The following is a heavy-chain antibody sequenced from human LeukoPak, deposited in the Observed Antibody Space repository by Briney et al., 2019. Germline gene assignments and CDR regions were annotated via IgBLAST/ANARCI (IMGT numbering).Heavy chain of an antibody. D-gene: IGHD3-10*01. CDR2: VYYSGTT. CDR3: ARDVARSGDLFGWFDP. Sequence: SETLSLTCTVSGGPMSSRYWSWIRQPPGKGLEWIGYVYYSGTTNSNPSLKSRVTISVDTSKNQFSLNLRSVTAADTAVYYCARDVARSGDLFGWFDPWGQGTLVIVSS. CDR1: GGPMSSRY. V-gene: IGHV4-59*11. J-gene: IGHJ5*02.